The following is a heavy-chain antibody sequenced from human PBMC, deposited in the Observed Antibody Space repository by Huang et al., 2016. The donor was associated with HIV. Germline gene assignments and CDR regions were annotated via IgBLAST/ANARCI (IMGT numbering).Heavy chain of an antibody. CDR2: IYYSGST. J-gene: IGHJ4*02. CDR1: GGYVGSGSYY. D-gene: IGHD3-10*01. V-gene: IGHV4-61*01. CDR3: VSHGSGSADY. Sequence: QVQLQESGPGLVKPSETLSLTCTVSGGYVGSGSYYWRWIRQPPGKGLEWIGYIYYSGSTNYNPSLKGRVTISIDTSKNQFSLKLSSVTAADTAVYYCVSHGSGSADYWGQGTLVTVSS.